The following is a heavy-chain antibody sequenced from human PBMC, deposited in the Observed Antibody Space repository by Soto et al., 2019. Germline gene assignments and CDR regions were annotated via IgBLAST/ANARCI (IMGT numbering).Heavy chain of an antibody. V-gene: IGHV4-39*01. D-gene: IGHD6-19*01. Sequence: QLQLQESGPGLVKPSETLSLTCTVSGGSISSSSYYWGWIRQPPGKGLEWIGSIYYSGSTYYNPSLKSRVTISVDTSKNQFSLKLSSVTAADTAVYYCARIKYSSGWYLEDLGLNWFDPWGQGTLVTVSS. CDR3: ARIKYSSGWYLEDLGLNWFDP. J-gene: IGHJ5*02. CDR1: GGSISSSSYY. CDR2: IYYSGST.